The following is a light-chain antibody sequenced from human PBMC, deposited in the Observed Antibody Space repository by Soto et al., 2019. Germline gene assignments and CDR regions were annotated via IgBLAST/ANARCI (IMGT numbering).Light chain of an antibody. CDR1: QSISRS. CDR2: DAS. CDR3: QQYSDFLIS. V-gene: IGKV1-5*01. J-gene: IGKJ3*01. Sequence: DIQMTQSPATLSASVGDRVTITCRASQSISRSLAWYQQKPGKAPSLLIYDASSLEGGVPSRFSGSGFGTEFTLTIPNLQPADFATYYCQQYSDFLISFGPGTKVDFK.